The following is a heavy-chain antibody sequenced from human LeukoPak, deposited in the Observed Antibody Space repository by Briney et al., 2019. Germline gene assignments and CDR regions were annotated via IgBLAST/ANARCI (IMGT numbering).Heavy chain of an antibody. V-gene: IGHV3-30*02. D-gene: IGHD5-18*01. CDR1: GFTFSSYG. CDR2: IRYDGSNK. CDR3: AKEGRIQLWLSEYSY. J-gene: IGHJ4*02. Sequence: GGSLRLSCAASGFTFSSYGMHWVRQAPGKGLEWVAFIRYDGSNKYYADSVKGRFTISRDNSKNTLYLQMNSLRAEDTAVYYCAKEGRIQLWLSEYSYWGQGTLVTVSS.